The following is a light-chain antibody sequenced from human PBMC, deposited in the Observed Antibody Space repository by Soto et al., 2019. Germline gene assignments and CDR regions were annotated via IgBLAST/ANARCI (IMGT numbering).Light chain of an antibody. CDR1: SSDVGGYNY. CDR3: TSYTSSSTLEV. V-gene: IGLV2-14*01. CDR2: DVS. Sequence: QSALTQPASVSGCPGQSITISCTGTSSDVGGYNYVSWYQQHPGKAPKLMIYDVSYRPSGVSNRFSGSKSGNTASLTISGLQAEDEADYYCTSYTSSSTLEVFGGGTKVTVL. J-gene: IGLJ2*01.